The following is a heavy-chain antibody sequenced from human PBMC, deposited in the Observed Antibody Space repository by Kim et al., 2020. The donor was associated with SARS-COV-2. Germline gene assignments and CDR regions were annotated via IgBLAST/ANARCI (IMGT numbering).Heavy chain of an antibody. CDR2: ISSSGSTI. D-gene: IGHD3-3*01. CDR1: GFTFSDYY. Sequence: GGSLRLSCAASGFTFSDYYMSWIRQAPGKGLEWVSYISSSGSTIYYADSVKGRFTISRDNAKNSLYLQMNSLRAEDTAVYYCARDHDFWSGYYYGMDVWGQGTTVTVSS. V-gene: IGHV3-11*01. CDR3: ARDHDFWSGYYYGMDV. J-gene: IGHJ6*02.